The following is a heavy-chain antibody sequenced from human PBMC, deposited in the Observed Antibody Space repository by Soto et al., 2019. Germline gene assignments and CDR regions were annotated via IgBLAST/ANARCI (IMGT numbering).Heavy chain of an antibody. V-gene: IGHV4-30-2*03. J-gene: IGHJ4*02. CDR2: TYHSGNP. Sequence: PSETLSLTCDVSGDTISTGGYTWAWIRQPPGKALEWIGHTYHSGNPYYNPSLKSRLTLFVDTSKNQFSLKLSSVTAADTAVYYCVRHAQWIIRAYWGQGSLVTVSS. CDR1: GDTISTGGYT. CDR3: VRHAQWIIRAY. D-gene: IGHD5-12*01.